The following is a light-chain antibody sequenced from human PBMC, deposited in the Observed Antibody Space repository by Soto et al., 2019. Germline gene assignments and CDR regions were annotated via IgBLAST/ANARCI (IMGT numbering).Light chain of an antibody. CDR3: AAWDDNLNAYV. Sequence: QSALTQPPSASSTPGQTVTISCSGSTSNIGTFYVYWYQHLPGTAPKLLIYLGDQRASGVSDRFSGSKPGTSASLAINGLRSDDEADYYCAAWDDNLNAYVFGSGTKVTVL. J-gene: IGLJ1*01. V-gene: IGLV1-47*02. CDR2: LGD. CDR1: TSNIGTFY.